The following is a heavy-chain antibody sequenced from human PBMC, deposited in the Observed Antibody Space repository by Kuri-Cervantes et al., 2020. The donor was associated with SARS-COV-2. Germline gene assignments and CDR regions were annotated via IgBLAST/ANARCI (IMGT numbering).Heavy chain of an antibody. CDR3: AREPPGWLRNSGENWYFDL. CDR2: IYYSGST. Sequence: GSLRLSCTVSGGSISSYYWSWIRLPPGKGLEWIGYIYYSGSTNYNPSLKSRVTISVDTSKNQFSLKLSSVTAADTAVYYCAREPPGWLRNSGENWYFDLWGRGTLVTVSS. D-gene: IGHD5-12*01. J-gene: IGHJ2*01. CDR1: GGSISSYY. V-gene: IGHV4-59*01.